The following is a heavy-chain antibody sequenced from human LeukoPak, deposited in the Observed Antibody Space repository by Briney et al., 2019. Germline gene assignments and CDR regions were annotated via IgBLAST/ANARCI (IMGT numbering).Heavy chain of an antibody. CDR3: ARSMVRAVTQVASDY. CDR1: GYTYSDYG. CDR2: ISTYNGNT. D-gene: IGHD3-10*01. Sequence: ASVKVSCKASGYTYSDYGISWVRQAPGQGLEWMGWISTYNGNTIYAEKLQGRVTMTTDTSTSTAYMELRSLGSDDTAVYYCARSMVRAVTQVASDYWGQGTLVSVSS. J-gene: IGHJ4*02. V-gene: IGHV1-18*01.